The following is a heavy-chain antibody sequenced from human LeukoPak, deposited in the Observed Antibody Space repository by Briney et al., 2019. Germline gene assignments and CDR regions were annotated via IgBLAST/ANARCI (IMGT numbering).Heavy chain of an antibody. V-gene: IGHV3-21*01. D-gene: IGHD3-10*01. Sequence: GGSLRLSCAASGFTFSDCYMSWVRQAPGKGLGWVSSISPSSTYIYYADSLKGRITISRDNAKNSLYLQMNSLRAEDTAVYYCVRHRSASDYWGQGALVTVSS. CDR3: VRHRSASDY. CDR2: ISPSSTYI. J-gene: IGHJ4*02. CDR1: GFTFSDCY.